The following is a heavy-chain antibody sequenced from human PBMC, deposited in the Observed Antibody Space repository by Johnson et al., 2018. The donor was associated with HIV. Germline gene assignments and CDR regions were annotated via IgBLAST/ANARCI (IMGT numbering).Heavy chain of an antibody. CDR3: ARDGEYCTGGICYSNVFDI. CDR2: ISGSGGST. CDR1: GFTFSSYA. Sequence: VQLVESGGGLVQPGGSLRLSCAASGFTFSSYAMSWVRQAPGKGLEWVSAISGSGGSTYYADSVKGRFTISRDNAKNSLNLQMNSLRVEDTAWYYCARDGEYCTGGICYSNVFDIWGQGTMVIVSS. J-gene: IGHJ3*02. D-gene: IGHD2-8*02. V-gene: IGHV3-23*04.